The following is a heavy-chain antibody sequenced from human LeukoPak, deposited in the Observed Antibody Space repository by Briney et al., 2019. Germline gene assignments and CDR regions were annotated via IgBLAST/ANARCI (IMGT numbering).Heavy chain of an antibody. CDR3: ARDRSLDTPMVKHYFDY. V-gene: IGHV4-59*01. D-gene: IGHD5-18*01. J-gene: IGHJ4*02. Sequence: SETLSLTCTVSGGSISSYYWSWIRQPPGKGLEWIGYIYYSGSTNYNPSLKSRVTISVDTSKNQFSLKLSSVTAADTAVYYCARDRSLDTPMVKHYFDYWGQGTLVTVSS. CDR1: GGSISSYY. CDR2: IYYSGST.